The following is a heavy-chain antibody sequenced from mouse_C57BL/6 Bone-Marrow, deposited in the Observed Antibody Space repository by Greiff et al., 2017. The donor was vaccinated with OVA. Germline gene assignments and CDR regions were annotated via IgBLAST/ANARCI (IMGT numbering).Heavy chain of an antibody. V-gene: IGHV1-69*01. Sequence: QVQLQQPGAELVMPGASVKLSCKASGYTFPSYWMHWVKQRPGQGLEWIGEIDPSDSYTNYNQKFKGKSTLTVDKSSSTAYMQLSSLTSEDSAVYYCARGIYYYGSSYVDFDVWGTGTTVTVSS. CDR3: ARGIYYYGSSYVDFDV. J-gene: IGHJ1*03. CDR1: GYTFPSYW. D-gene: IGHD1-1*01. CDR2: IDPSDSYT.